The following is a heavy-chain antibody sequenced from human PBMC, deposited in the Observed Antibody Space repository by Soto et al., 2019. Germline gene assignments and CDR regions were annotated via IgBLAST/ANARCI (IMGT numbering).Heavy chain of an antibody. J-gene: IGHJ6*02. CDR1: GGSISNYY. V-gene: IGHV4-4*07. CDR3: ARDGGGDYEDYHYGMDV. CDR2: IYSSGST. Sequence: SETLSLTCIVSGGSISNYYWSWIRQPAGKGLEWIGRIYSSGSTNYNPSLKSRVTMSVDTSKNQFSLKLSSVTAADTAVYYCARDGGGDYEDYHYGMDVWGQGTTVTVSS. D-gene: IGHD2-21*02.